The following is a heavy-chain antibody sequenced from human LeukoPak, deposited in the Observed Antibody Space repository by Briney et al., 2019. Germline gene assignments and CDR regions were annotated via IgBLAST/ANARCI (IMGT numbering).Heavy chain of an antibody. Sequence: SETLSLTCTVSGGSISSSSYYWGWIRQPPGKGLEWIGSIYYSGSTYYNPSLKSRVTISVDTSKNQFSLKLSSVTAADTAVYYCARDHASGSYYYYYMDVWGKGTTVTVSS. CDR2: IYYSGST. CDR3: ARDHASGSYYYYYMDV. CDR1: GGSISSSSYY. V-gene: IGHV4-39*02. J-gene: IGHJ6*03. D-gene: IGHD3-3*01.